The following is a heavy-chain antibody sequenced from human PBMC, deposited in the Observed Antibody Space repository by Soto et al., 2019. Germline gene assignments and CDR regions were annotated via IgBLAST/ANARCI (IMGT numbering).Heavy chain of an antibody. V-gene: IGHV4-59*08. CDR1: GGSISSYY. CDR2: IYYSGST. Sequence: QSQTLSLTCTVSGGSISSYYWSWIRQPPGKGLEWIGYIYYSGSTNYNPSLKSRVTISVDTSKNPFSLKPSSVTAADTAVYYCARHGGIVVVPAAITNRFSLDVWGKGTTVTVSS. D-gene: IGHD2-2*01. J-gene: IGHJ6*04. CDR3: ARHGGIVVVPAAITNRFSLDV.